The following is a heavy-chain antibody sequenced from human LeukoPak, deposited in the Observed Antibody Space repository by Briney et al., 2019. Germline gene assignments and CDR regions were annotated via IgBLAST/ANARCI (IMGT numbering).Heavy chain of an antibody. Sequence: GSLRLSCAASGFTFSSYGMHWVRQAPGKGLEWVAVIWYDGSNKYYADSVKGRFTISRDNSKNTLYLQMNSLRAEDTAVYYCAKDGFAFDIWGQGTMVTVSS. CDR2: IWYDGSNK. J-gene: IGHJ3*02. CDR3: AKDGFAFDI. V-gene: IGHV3-30*02. CDR1: GFTFSSYG.